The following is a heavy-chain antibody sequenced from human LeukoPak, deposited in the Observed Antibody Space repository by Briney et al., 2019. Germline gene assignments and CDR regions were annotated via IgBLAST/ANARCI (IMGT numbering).Heavy chain of an antibody. CDR2: INPNSGGT. J-gene: IGHJ3*02. CDR3: ARGLDGSADDALDI. D-gene: IGHD3-22*01. CDR1: GYTFTSYY. Sequence: ASVNVSCKASGYTFTSYYIHWVRQAPGQGPEWMGWINPNSGGTNYAQKFQGGVTMTRDTSISTAYMELGSLRSDDTAVYYCARGLDGSADDALDIWGQGTMVTVSS. V-gene: IGHV1-2*02.